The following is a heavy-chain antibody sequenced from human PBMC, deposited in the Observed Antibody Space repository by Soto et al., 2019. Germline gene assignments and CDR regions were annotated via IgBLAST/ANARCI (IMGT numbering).Heavy chain of an antibody. J-gene: IGHJ5*02. V-gene: IGHV3-23*01. CDR1: GFTFSSYA. D-gene: IGHD6-13*01. Sequence: EVQLLESGGGLVQPGGSLRLSCAASGFTFSSYAMSWVRQAPGKGLEWVSAISGSGGSTYYADSVKGRFTISRDNSKNTRYLQMNSLRAEDTAVYYCAKKTPGIAAAGSVFPFDPWGQGTLVTVSS. CDR3: AKKTPGIAAAGSVFPFDP. CDR2: ISGSGGST.